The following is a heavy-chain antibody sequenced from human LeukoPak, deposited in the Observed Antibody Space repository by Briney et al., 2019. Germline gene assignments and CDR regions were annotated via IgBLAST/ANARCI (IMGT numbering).Heavy chain of an antibody. CDR2: IRYDGSNK. Sequence: GGSLRLSCAASGFTFSSYGMHWVRQAPGKGLEWVAFIRYDGSNKYYADSVKGRFTTSRDNSKNTLYLQMNSLRAEDTAVYYCAKDRGFWSGEDYFDYWGQGTLVTVSS. CDR3: AKDRGFWSGEDYFDY. V-gene: IGHV3-30*02. D-gene: IGHD3-3*01. J-gene: IGHJ4*02. CDR1: GFTFSSYG.